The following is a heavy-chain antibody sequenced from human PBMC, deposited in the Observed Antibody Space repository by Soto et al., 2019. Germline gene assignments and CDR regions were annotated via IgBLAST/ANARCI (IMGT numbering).Heavy chain of an antibody. V-gene: IGHV1-69*06. D-gene: IGHD1-26*01. CDR1: GGTFSSYA. Sequence: QVQLVQSGAEVKKPGSSVKVSCKASGGTFSSYAISWVRQAPGQGLEWMGGIIPIFGTANYAQKFQGRVTITADKSTSTAYMELSSLRAEDTAVYDCAGAASRGSYPFGYFDYWGQGTLVTVSS. CDR2: IIPIFGTA. J-gene: IGHJ4*02. CDR3: AGAASRGSYPFGYFDY.